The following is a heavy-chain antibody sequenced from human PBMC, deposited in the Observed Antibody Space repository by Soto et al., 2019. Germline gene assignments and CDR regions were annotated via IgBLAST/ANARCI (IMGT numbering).Heavy chain of an antibody. CDR1: GFSLSTSGVG. Sequence: SGRTLGSPTQTLTLTCPFSGFSLSTSGVGVGWIRQPPGKALEWLALIYWNDDKRYSPSLKSRLTITKDTSKNQVVLTMTNMDPVDTATYYCAHRRDIVVVPAAIPAYYYYGMDVWGQGTTVTVSS. V-gene: IGHV2-5*01. CDR3: AHRRDIVVVPAAIPAYYYYGMDV. D-gene: IGHD2-2*02. J-gene: IGHJ6*02. CDR2: IYWNDDK.